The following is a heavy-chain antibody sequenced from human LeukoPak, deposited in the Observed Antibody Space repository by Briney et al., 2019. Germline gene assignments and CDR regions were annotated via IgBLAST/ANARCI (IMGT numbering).Heavy chain of an antibody. CDR1: GYTFTSYG. CDR2: ISAYNGNT. V-gene: IGHV1-18*01. D-gene: IGHD3-22*01. CDR3: ARMRGSSGYSGLGY. Sequence: ASVKASCKASGYTFTSYGISWVRQAPGQGLEWMRWISAYNGNTNYAQKLQGRVTMTTDTSTSTAYMELRSLRSDDTAVYYCARMRGSSGYSGLGYWGQGTLVTVSS. J-gene: IGHJ4*02.